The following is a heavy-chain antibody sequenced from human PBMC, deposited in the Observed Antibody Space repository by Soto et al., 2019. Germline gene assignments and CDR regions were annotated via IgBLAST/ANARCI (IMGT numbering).Heavy chain of an antibody. CDR2: INPILSMS. Sequence: QVQLVQSGAEVKKPGSSVRVSCKASGDTFTFYSINWVRQAPGLGLEWMGRINPILSMSNYAQRFQGRVTMTADKSTSKAYMELSSLRSEDKAMYYCASSYGSGYRAFDYWGQGALVTVSS. CDR3: ASSYGSGYRAFDY. D-gene: IGHD3-10*01. J-gene: IGHJ4*02. CDR1: GDTFTFYS. V-gene: IGHV1-69*02.